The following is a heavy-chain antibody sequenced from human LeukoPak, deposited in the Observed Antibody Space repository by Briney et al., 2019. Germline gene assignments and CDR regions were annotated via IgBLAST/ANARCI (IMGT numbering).Heavy chain of an antibody. J-gene: IGHJ6*02. CDR1: GFTFSDYY. Sequence: PGGSLRLSCAASGFTFSDYYMSWIRQAPGKGLEWVSAISGSGGSTYYADSVKGRFTISRDNSKNTLYLQMNSLRAEDTAVYYCAKGYGSGRNYGMDVWGQGTTVTVSS. D-gene: IGHD3-10*01. CDR2: ISGSGGST. V-gene: IGHV3-23*01. CDR3: AKGYGSGRNYGMDV.